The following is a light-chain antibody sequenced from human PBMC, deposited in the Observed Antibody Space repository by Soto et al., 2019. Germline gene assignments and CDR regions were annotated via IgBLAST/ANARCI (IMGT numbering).Light chain of an antibody. V-gene: IGKV3-11*01. CDR1: QSVSSY. Sequence: EIVMTQSPSTLSFSPWERSTLSFMASQSVSSYLAWYQQKPGQAPRLLIHDASNRATGIPARFSGSGSGTDFTLTISSLEPEDFAVYYCQQRSNWPSITFGQGTRLEIK. J-gene: IGKJ5*01. CDR3: QQRSNWPSIT. CDR2: DAS.